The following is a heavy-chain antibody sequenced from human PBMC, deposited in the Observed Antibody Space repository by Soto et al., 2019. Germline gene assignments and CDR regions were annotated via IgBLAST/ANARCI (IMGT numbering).Heavy chain of an antibody. Sequence: PSETLSLTCAVYGGSFSGYYWSWIRQPPGKGLEWIGYIYYSGSTNYNPSLKSRVTISVDTSKNQFSLKLSSVTAADTAVYYCARAPHYYDFWSGYPNWFDPWGQGTLVTVSS. D-gene: IGHD3-3*01. CDR2: IYYSGST. CDR1: GGSFSGYY. CDR3: ARAPHYYDFWSGYPNWFDP. V-gene: IGHV4-59*01. J-gene: IGHJ5*02.